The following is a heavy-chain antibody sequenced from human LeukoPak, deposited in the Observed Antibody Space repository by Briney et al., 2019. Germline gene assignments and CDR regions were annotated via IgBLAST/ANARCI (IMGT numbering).Heavy chain of an antibody. CDR3: ARYYYDSSGYFRYFDS. J-gene: IGHJ4*02. Sequence: SETLSLTCIVSGGSITTSSNHWGWIRQPPGKGLEWIGSMFYGGRSFYSPSLKSRVTISVDTSKNQYSLRLNSVTAADTAVYYCARYYYDSSGYFRYFDSWGQGTLVTVSS. V-gene: IGHV4-39*01. CDR1: GGSITTSSNH. CDR2: MFYGGRS. D-gene: IGHD3-22*01.